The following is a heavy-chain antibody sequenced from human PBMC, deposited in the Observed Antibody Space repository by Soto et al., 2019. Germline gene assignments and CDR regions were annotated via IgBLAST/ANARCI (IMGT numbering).Heavy chain of an antibody. CDR2: IYHSGST. V-gene: IGHV4-4*02. D-gene: IGHD3-22*01. J-gene: IGHJ4*02. CDR1: GNSISSTNW. Sequence: PSETLSLTCAVSGNSISSTNWWSWVRQSPGKGLEWIGEIYHSGSTNYNPSLKSRATISVDKSKNQFSLKLSSVTAADTAVYYCARDVGYHYDGSPSGQFDFWGQGTLVTVSS. CDR3: ARDVGYHYDGSPSGQFDF.